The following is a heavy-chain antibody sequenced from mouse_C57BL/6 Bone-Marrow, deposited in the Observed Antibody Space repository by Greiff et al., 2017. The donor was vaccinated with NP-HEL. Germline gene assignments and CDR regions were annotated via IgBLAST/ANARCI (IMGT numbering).Heavy chain of an antibody. Sequence: VQLQQSGAELVRPGASVKLSCTVSGFNIKDDYMHWVKQRPEQGLEWIGWIDPENGDTEYASKFQGQATIPADTSSNTAYLQLSSLTSEDTAGYYCTTGGSSPYAMDYWGQGTSVTVSS. CDR2: IDPENGDT. J-gene: IGHJ4*01. CDR3: TTGGSSPYAMDY. D-gene: IGHD1-1*01. CDR1: GFNIKDDY. V-gene: IGHV14-4*01.